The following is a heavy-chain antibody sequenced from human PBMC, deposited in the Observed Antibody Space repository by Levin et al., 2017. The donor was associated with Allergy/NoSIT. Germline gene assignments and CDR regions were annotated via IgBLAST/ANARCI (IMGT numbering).Heavy chain of an antibody. D-gene: IGHD6-19*01. CDR2: ITGGGSDT. V-gene: IGHV3-23*01. Sequence: PVASVKVSCAASGFAFGDYAMTWVRQAPGKGLEWVSDITGGGSDTWYGDSVKGRFTVSRDNSKDMLYLESNSLRVEDTGIYYCAKKQAGTSGFSFDVWGPGTTVTVSS. CDR3: AKKQAGTSGFSFDV. CDR1: GFAFGDYA. J-gene: IGHJ3*01.